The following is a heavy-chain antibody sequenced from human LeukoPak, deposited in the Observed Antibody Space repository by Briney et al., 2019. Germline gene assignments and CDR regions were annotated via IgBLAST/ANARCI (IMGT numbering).Heavy chain of an antibody. Sequence: SGPTLVNPTETLTLTCTVSGFSLSNARMGVSWIRQPPGKALEWLAHIFSNDEKSSTTSLKSRLTISKDASKSQVVLTMTNMDPVDTATYYCARISRGDYDVDYWGQGTLVTVSS. CDR1: GFSLSNARMG. CDR3: ARISRGDYDVDY. V-gene: IGHV2-26*01. CDR2: IFSNDEK. D-gene: IGHD4-17*01. J-gene: IGHJ4*02.